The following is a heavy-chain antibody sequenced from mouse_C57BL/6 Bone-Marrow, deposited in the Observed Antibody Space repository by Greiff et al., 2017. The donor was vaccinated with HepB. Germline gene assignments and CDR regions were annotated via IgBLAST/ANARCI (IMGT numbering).Heavy chain of an antibody. CDR3: ARFYYDYWGFAY. CDR2: IRNKANGYTT. CDR1: GFTFTDYY. D-gene: IGHD2-4*01. Sequence: EVMLVESGGGLVQPGGSLSLSCAASGFTFTDYYMSWVRQAPGKALEWLGFIRNKANGYTTSYSASVKGRFTISSDNSQRILYLQMNALRAEDSATYYFARFYYDYWGFAYWGQVALVTVSA. V-gene: IGHV7-3*01. J-gene: IGHJ3*01.